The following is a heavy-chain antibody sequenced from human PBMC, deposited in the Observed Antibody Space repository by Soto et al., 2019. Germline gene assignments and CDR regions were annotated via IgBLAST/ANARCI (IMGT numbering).Heavy chain of an antibody. CDR1: GGSFSSGGYY. CDR2: IYYSGST. J-gene: IGHJ5*02. CDR3: ARADCGGDCSPPLNQILHWFDP. Sequence: QVQLQESGPGLVKPSQTLSLTCTVSGGSFSSGGYYWSWIRQHPGKGLEWIGYIYYSGSTYYNPSRKSRVTISVDTSKNQFSLKLSSVTAADTAVYYCARADCGGDCSPPLNQILHWFDPWGQGTLVTVSS. D-gene: IGHD2-21*02. V-gene: IGHV4-31*03.